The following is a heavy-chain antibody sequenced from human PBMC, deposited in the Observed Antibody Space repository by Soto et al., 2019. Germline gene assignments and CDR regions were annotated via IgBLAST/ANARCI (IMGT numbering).Heavy chain of an antibody. D-gene: IGHD3-10*01. Sequence: ASVKVSCKASGYTFTGYYMHWVRQAPGQGLEWMGWINPNSGGTNYAQKFQGRVTMTRDTSISTAYMELSRLRSDDTAVYYCARAMVRGVILLSIFCYGMDVWGRGTTVTVSS. CDR1: GYTFTGYY. J-gene: IGHJ6*02. CDR2: INPNSGGT. CDR3: ARAMVRGVILLSIFCYGMDV. V-gene: IGHV1-2*02.